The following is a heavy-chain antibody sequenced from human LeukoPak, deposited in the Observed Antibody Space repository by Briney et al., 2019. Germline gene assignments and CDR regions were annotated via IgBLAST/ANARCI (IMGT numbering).Heavy chain of an antibody. CDR1: GFTFSSYG. CDR2: ISYDGSNK. CDR3: ACTKVGYSSSWSFDY. J-gene: IGHJ4*02. V-gene: IGHV3-30*03. Sequence: PGGSLRLSCAASGFTFSSYGMLWVRQAPGKGLEWVAVISYDGSNKYYADSVKGRFTISRDNSKNTLYLQMNSLRAEDTAVYYCACTKVGYSSSWSFDYWGQGTLVTVSS. D-gene: IGHD6-13*01.